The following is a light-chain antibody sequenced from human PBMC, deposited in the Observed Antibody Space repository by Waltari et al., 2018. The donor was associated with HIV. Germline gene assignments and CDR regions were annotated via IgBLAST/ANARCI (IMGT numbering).Light chain of an antibody. CDR2: EVS. CDR3: SSYTSSSTRV. CDR1: SSAVGGYKS. V-gene: IGLV2-14*01. J-gene: IGLJ2*01. Sequence: QSALTQPASVSGSPGQSNTISCSGPSSAVGGYKSVSWYQQHPGKAPKLMIYEVSNRPSGVSNRFSGSKSGNTASLTISGLQAEDEADYYCSSYTSSSTRVFGGGTKLTVL.